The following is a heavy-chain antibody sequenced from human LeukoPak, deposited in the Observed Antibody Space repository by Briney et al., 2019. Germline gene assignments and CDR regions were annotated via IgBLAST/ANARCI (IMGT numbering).Heavy chain of an antibody. CDR1: GFTFSNAW. V-gene: IGHV3-15*01. Sequence: PGGSLRPSCAASGFTFSNAWMSWVRQAPGKGREWVGRIKSKTDSGTIGYAAPVKGRFTISRDDSKHTLYLQMNSLKTEDTAVYYCSLQYPGDHWGQGTLVTVSS. CDR3: SLQYPGDH. J-gene: IGHJ4*02. CDR2: IKSKTDSGTI. D-gene: IGHD4-11*01.